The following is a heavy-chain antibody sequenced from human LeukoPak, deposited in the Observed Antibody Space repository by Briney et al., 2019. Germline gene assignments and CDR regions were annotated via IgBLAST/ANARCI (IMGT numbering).Heavy chain of an antibody. D-gene: IGHD1-20*01. Sequence: PGGSLRLSCAAAGFTFSNYAMSWVRQTPGKGLECVSSISAGGDVTYYADSVEGRFTISRDNSKSTLYLQMNSLRAEDTAVYYCANRLIPGTTDWFDPWVQGTLVTVSS. CDR3: ANRLIPGTTDWFDP. V-gene: IGHV3-23*01. J-gene: IGHJ5*02. CDR1: GFTFSNYA. CDR2: ISAGGDVT.